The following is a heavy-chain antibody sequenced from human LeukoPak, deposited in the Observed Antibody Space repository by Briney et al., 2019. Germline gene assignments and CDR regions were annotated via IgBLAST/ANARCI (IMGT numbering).Heavy chain of an antibody. J-gene: IGHJ6*02. CDR3: ARQMNYYYGIDV. V-gene: IGHV4-39*01. CDR1: GGSISSSSYY. CDR2: IYYSGNT. Sequence: SETLSLTCTVSGGSISSSSYYWGWIRQPPGKGLGWIGSIYYSGNTYYNPSLKSRVTIYVDMSKNQFSLKLSSVTAADTAVYYCARQMNYYYGIDVWGQGTTVTVSS.